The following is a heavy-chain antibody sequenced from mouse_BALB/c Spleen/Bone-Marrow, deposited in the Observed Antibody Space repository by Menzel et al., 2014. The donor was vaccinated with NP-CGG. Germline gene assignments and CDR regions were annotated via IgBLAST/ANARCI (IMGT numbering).Heavy chain of an antibody. CDR3: ARSDYRFDPLPY. J-gene: IGHJ3*01. D-gene: IGHD2-14*01. Sequence: VKLQESGAELVMPGASVKMSCKASGHTFTDYWMHWVKQRPGQGLEWIGAIDTSDSYTSYNQKFKGKATLTVYESSSTAYMQLSSLTSEDSAVYYCARSDYRFDPLPYWGQGTLVTVSA. CDR1: GHTFTDYW. V-gene: IGHV1-69*01. CDR2: IDTSDSYT.